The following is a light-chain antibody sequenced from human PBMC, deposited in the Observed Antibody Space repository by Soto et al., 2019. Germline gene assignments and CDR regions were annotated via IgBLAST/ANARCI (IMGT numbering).Light chain of an antibody. V-gene: IGLV2-11*01. CDR1: SSDVGGYNY. J-gene: IGLJ3*02. CDR2: DVS. Sequence: QSALTQPASVSGSPGQSITISCTGTSSDVGGYNYVSWYQQHPGKAPKLMIYDVSKRPSGVPDRFSGSKSGNTASLTISGLQAEDEADYYCCSYAGSQTWVFGGGTKVTVL. CDR3: CSYAGSQTWV.